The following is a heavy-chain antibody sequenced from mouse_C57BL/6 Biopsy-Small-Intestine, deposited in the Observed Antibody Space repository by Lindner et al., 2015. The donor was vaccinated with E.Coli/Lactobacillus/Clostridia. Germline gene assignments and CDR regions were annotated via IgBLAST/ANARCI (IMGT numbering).Heavy chain of an antibody. CDR3: AREGALGQAWFAY. V-gene: IGHV3-6*01. Sequence: VQLQESGPGLVKPSQSLSLTCSVTGYSITSGYYWNWVRQFPGDKLEWMGYISYDGSNDYTPSLKNRISITRDTSKNQFFLTLISVTTEDTATYYCAREGALGQAWFAYWGQGTLVTVSA. D-gene: IGHD4-1*01. CDR1: GYSITSGYY. J-gene: IGHJ3*01. CDR2: ISYDGSN.